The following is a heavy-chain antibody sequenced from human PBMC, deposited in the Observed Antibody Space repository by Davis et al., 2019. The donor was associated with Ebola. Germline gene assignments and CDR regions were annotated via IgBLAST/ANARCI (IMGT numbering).Heavy chain of an antibody. CDR2: ISGSGGST. CDR3: AKDLDIVVVPAANQFDP. CDR1: GFTFSSYA. Sequence: PGGSLRLSCAASGFTFSSYAMSWVRQAPGKGLEWVSAISGSGGSTYYADSVKGRFTISRDNSKNTLYLQMNSLRAEDTAVYYCAKDLDIVVVPAANQFDPWGQGTLVTVSS. D-gene: IGHD2-2*03. J-gene: IGHJ5*02. V-gene: IGHV3-23*01.